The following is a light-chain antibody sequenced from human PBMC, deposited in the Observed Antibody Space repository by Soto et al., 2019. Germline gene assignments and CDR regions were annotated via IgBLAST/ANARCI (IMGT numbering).Light chain of an antibody. Sequence: QSALTQPASVSGSPGQSITISCTGTSSDIGEYNYVSWYQQYPGKAPKLILYEVSNRPSGVSNRFSGSKSGNTASLTISGLQAEDEADYYCSSYTSSSTVVFGGGTKVTVL. CDR1: SSDIGEYNY. CDR2: EVS. J-gene: IGLJ2*01. CDR3: SSYTSSSTVV. V-gene: IGLV2-14*01.